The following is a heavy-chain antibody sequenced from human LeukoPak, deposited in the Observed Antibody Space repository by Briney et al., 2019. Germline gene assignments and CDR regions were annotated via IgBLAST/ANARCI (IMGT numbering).Heavy chain of an antibody. J-gene: IGHJ4*02. D-gene: IGHD2-2*01. Sequence: PGGSLRLSCAASGFTFSDYYMSWIRQAPGKGLEWVSYISSSGSTIYYADSVKGRFTISRDNAKNSLYLQMNSLRAEDTAVYYCAKDRHDIVVVPAAILGYWGQGTLVTVSS. CDR1: GFTFSDYY. V-gene: IGHV3-11*01. CDR2: ISSSGSTI. CDR3: AKDRHDIVVVPAAILGY.